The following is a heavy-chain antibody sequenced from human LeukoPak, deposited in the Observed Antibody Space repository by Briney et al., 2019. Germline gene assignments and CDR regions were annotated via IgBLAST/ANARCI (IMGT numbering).Heavy chain of an antibody. J-gene: IGHJ4*02. CDR2: IYYSGST. V-gene: IGHV4-59*01. D-gene: IGHD5-24*01. Sequence: SETLSLTCTVSGGSISSYYWSWIRQPPGKGLEWIGYIYYSGSTNYNPSLKSRVTISVDTSKNQFSLKLSSVTAADTAVYYGARAQVEMATIWLDYWGQGTLVTVSS. CDR3: ARAQVEMATIWLDY. CDR1: GGSISSYY.